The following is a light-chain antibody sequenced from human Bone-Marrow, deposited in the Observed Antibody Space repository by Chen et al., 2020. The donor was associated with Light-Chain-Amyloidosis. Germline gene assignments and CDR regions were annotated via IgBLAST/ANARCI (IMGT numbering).Light chain of an antibody. CDR1: SSDVGGYDI. V-gene: IGLV2-23*02. CDR2: EVT. J-gene: IGLJ1*01. Sequence: QSALTPPASVPGSPGQSITISCTGTSSDVGGYDIVSWYRQHPGKAPKLLIFEVTKRPSGVSNLFSGSKSGNTASLTISGLQAEDAADYYCCAYRGGSFPYVFGPGTKVTVL. CDR3: CAYRGGSFPYV.